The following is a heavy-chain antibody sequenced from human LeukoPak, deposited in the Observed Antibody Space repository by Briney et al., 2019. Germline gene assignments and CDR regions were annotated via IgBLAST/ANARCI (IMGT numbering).Heavy chain of an antibody. V-gene: IGHV3-48*04. J-gene: IGHJ4*02. CDR1: GFTFSGYS. CDR2: ITSGSSTI. Sequence: GGSLRLSCAAFGFTFSGYSMNWVRQAPGKGLEWVSYITSGSSTIYYADSVKGRFTISRDNAKNSLYLQMNSLRAEDTAVYYCARDKDGYNYYFDYWGQGTLVTVSS. D-gene: IGHD5-24*01. CDR3: ARDKDGYNYYFDY.